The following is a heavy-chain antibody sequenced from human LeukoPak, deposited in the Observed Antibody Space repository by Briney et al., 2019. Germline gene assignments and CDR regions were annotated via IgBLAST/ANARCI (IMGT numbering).Heavy chain of an antibody. J-gene: IGHJ1*01. Sequence: ASVKVSCKASGGTFSSYAISWVRQAPGQGLEWMGGIIPIFGTANYAQKFQGRVTITMDESTSTAYMELSSLRSEDTAVYYCARGANYYDSSGYYPVPEYFQHWGQGTLVTVSS. CDR2: IIPIFGTA. CDR1: GGTFSSYA. CDR3: ARGANYYDSSGYYPVPEYFQH. V-gene: IGHV1-69*05. D-gene: IGHD3-22*01.